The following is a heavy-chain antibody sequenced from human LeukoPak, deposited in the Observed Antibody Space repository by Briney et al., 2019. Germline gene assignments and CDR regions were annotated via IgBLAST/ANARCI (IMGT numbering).Heavy chain of an antibody. J-gene: IGHJ4*02. CDR1: GFTFSSYG. D-gene: IGHD4-17*01. V-gene: IGHV3-30*18. CDR3: AKVPHGDYAVDY. CDR2: ISYDGSNK. Sequence: GGSLRLSCAASGFTFSSYGMHWVRQAPGKGLEWVAVISYDGSNKYYADSVKGRFTISRDNSKNTLYLQMDSLRAEDTAVYYCAKVPHGDYAVDYWGQGTLVTVSS.